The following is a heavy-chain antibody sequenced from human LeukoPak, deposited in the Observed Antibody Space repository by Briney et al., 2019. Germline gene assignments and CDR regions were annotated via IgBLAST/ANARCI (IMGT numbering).Heavy chain of an antibody. V-gene: IGHV4-30-4*01. Sequence: SETLSLTCTVSGGSISSGDYYWSWIRQPPGKGLEWIAYMYYSGSTYYNPSLKSRVTMSADTSKNQLSLKLSSVTAADTAVYFCARPYYYDSRIDPWGQGILVTVSS. J-gene: IGHJ5*02. CDR1: GGSISSGDYY. D-gene: IGHD3-22*01. CDR2: MYYSGST. CDR3: ARPYYYDSRIDP.